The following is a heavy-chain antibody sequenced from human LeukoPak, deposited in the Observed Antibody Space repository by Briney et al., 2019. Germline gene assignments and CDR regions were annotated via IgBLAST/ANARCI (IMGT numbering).Heavy chain of an antibody. CDR3: ARGLAPETYYDYVWGSYLNFDY. V-gene: IGHV4-59*01. CDR2: IYYSGST. CDR1: GGSISSYY. Sequence: SETLSLTCTVSGGSISSYYWSWIRQPSGKGLEWIGYIYYSGSTNYNPSLKSRVTISVDTSKNQFSLKLSSVTAADTAVYYCARGLAPETYYDYVWGSYLNFDYWGQGTLVTVSS. J-gene: IGHJ4*02. D-gene: IGHD3-16*02.